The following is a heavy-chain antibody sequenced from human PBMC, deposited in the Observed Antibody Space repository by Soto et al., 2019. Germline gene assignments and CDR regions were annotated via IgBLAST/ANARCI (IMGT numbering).Heavy chain of an antibody. CDR1: GFTFSSYA. CDR2: ISYDGSNK. V-gene: IGHV3-30-3*01. Sequence: QVQLVESGGGVVQPGRSLRLSCAASGFTFSSYAMHWVRQAPGKGLEWVAVISYDGSNKYYADSVKGRFTISRDNSKNTLYLQMNSLRAEYTAVYYCAVGDYWGQGTLVTVSS. J-gene: IGHJ4*02. CDR3: AVGDY.